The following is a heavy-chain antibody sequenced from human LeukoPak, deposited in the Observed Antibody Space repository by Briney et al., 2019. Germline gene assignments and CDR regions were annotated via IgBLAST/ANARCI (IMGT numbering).Heavy chain of an antibody. D-gene: IGHD2-2*01. CDR2: INKDGSST. Sequence: PGGSLRLSCTASGFTFSSYWMHWVRQAPGKGLVWVSRINKDGSSTIYADSVKGRFTISRDNAKNTLYLQMNSLRAEDTAVYYCARDRAYCSSSTRCWDGNWFDPWGQGTLVTVSS. CDR3: ARDRAYCSSSTRCWDGNWFDP. J-gene: IGHJ5*02. CDR1: GFTFSSYW. V-gene: IGHV3-74*01.